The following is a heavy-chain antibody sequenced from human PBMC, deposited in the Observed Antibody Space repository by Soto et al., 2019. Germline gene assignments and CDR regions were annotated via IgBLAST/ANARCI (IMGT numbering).Heavy chain of an antibody. CDR3: ARGGGVRMGWFDP. CDR1: GGSISSYY. D-gene: IGHD1-26*01. V-gene: IGHV4-59*01. CDR2: IYYSGST. Sequence: PSETLSLTCTVSGGSISSYYWSWIRQPPGKGLEWIGYIYYSGSTNYNPSLKSRVTISVDTSKNQFSLKLSSVTAADTAVYYCARGGGVRMGWFDPWGQGTLVTVSS. J-gene: IGHJ5*02.